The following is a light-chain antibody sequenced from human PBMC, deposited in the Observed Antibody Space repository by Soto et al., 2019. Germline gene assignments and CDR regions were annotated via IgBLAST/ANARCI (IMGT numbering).Light chain of an antibody. CDR3: QQYKDWPPLT. Sequence: EIVMTQSPVTLSASPGERFTVSCRASQSVNINLAWYQQRPGQAPRVLIYGASNRASGIPDRFSGSGSGTDFTLTISSLARDDFALYYCQQYKDWPPLTFGGGTRVEIK. V-gene: IGKV3D-15*01. CDR2: GAS. CDR1: QSVNIN. J-gene: IGKJ4*01.